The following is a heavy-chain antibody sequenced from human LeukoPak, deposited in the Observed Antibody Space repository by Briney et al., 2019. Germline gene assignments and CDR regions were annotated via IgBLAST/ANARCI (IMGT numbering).Heavy chain of an antibody. V-gene: IGHV1-18*01. CDR2: ISAYNGNT. J-gene: IGHJ4*02. CDR1: GYTFTSYG. Sequence: ASVKVSCKASGYTFTSYGISWVRRAPGQGLEWMGWISAYNGNTNYAQKLQGRVTMTTDTSTSTAYMELRSLRSDDTAVYYCARDRVLRYFDWLLLGDYFDYWGQGTLVTVSS. CDR3: ARDRVLRYFDWLLLGDYFDY. D-gene: IGHD3-9*01.